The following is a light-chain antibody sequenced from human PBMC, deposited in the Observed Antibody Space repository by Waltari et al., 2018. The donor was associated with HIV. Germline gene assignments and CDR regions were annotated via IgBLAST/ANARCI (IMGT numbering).Light chain of an antibody. J-gene: IGLJ1*01. Sequence: QSALTQPASVSGSPGQSITISCTGTSNDVGGYKYVSWYQQHPGKAPKLMIYQVTNRPSGFSNRFSGSKSGNTASLTISGLQAEDEADYYCSSFTISSTLDFGTGTKVTVL. CDR3: SSFTISSTLD. CDR2: QVT. CDR1: SNDVGGYKY. V-gene: IGLV2-14*01.